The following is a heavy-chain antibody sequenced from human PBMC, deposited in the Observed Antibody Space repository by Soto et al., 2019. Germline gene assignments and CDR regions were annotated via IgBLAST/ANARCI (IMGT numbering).Heavy chain of an antibody. Sequence: HPGGSLRLSCAASGFTFSSYGMHWVRQAPGKGLEWVAVISYDGSNKYYADSVKGRFTISRDNSKNTLYLQMNSLRAEDTAVYYCAKSSLLRYFDWSPDPWGQGTLVTVSS. V-gene: IGHV3-30*18. CDR1: GFTFSSYG. J-gene: IGHJ5*02. CDR3: AKSSLLRYFDWSPDP. CDR2: ISYDGSNK. D-gene: IGHD3-9*01.